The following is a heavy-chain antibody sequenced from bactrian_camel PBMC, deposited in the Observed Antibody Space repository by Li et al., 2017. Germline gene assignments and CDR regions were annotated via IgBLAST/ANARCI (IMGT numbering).Heavy chain of an antibody. CDR2: LYHGDGSS. D-gene: IGHD2*01. V-gene: IGHV3S63*01. Sequence: HVQLVESGGGSVQAGGSLRLSCTASGFYQIRRYCMAWFRQAPGKEREGVAFLYHGDGSSHTAVSVQARFTRSQDSDKNTVFLQMMNLKPEDTAMYVCAAAPTNCHSGFCCSIDRYNYWGQGTQVTVSS. CDR3: AAAPTNCHSGFCCSIDRYNY. CDR1: GFYQIRRYC. J-gene: IGHJ4*01.